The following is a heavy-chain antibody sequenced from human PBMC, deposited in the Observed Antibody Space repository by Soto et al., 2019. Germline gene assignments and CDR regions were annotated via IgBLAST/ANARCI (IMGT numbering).Heavy chain of an antibody. Sequence: ASVKVFCKASGYTFTSYGISWVRQAPGQGLEWMGWTSAYNGNTNYAQKLQGRVTMTTDTSTSTAYMELRSLRSDDTAVYYCARCPYSSSSPYYYYYGMDVWGQGTTVTVSS. CDR2: TSAYNGNT. D-gene: IGHD6-6*01. J-gene: IGHJ6*02. CDR3: ARCPYSSSSPYYYYYGMDV. V-gene: IGHV1-18*01. CDR1: GYTFTSYG.